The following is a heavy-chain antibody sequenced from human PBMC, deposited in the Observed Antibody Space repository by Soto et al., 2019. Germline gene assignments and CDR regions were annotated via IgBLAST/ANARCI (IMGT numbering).Heavy chain of an antibody. CDR2: IVVGSGNT. CDR1: GFTFTSSA. J-gene: IGHJ6*02. V-gene: IGHV1-58*01. CDR3: AAEGVGATGGYYYYGMDV. D-gene: IGHD1-26*01. Sequence: SVKVSCKASGFTFTSSAVRWVRQARGQRLEWIGWIVVGSGNTSYAQKFQERVTITRDMSTSTAYMGLSSLRSEDTAVYYCAAEGVGATGGYYYYGMDVWGQGTTVTVSS.